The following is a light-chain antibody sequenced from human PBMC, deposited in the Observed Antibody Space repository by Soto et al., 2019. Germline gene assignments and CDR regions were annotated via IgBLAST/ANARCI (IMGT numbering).Light chain of an antibody. V-gene: IGLV2-14*01. CDR3: SSYTSSSTRV. CDR2: EVS. Sequence: QSVLTQPASVSGSPGQSITISCTGISSDVGGYNYVPWYQQHPGKAPKLMIYEVSNRPSGVSNRFSGSKSGNTASLTISGLQAEDEADYYCSSYTSSSTRVFGTGTKVTVL. CDR1: SSDVGGYNY. J-gene: IGLJ1*01.